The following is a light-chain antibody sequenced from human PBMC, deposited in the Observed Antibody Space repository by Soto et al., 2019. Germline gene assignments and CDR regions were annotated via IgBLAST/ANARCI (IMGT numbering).Light chain of an antibody. CDR3: QQLNSYPLT. J-gene: IGKJ4*02. V-gene: IGKV1-9*01. CDR1: QGVTSN. Sequence: DIELTQSPSTLSASVGDRVTLTCRASQGVTSNLAWYQQKPGQAPNLLIYGASTRQSGVPARFSGSGSGTEFTLTISSLQPEDFAAYYCQQLNSYPLTFGRGTKVEI. CDR2: GAS.